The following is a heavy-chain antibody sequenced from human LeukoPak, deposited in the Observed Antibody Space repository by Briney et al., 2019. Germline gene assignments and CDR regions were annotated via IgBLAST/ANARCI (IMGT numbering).Heavy chain of an antibody. Sequence: QTGGSLRLSCAASGFTFSSYAMSWVRQAPGKGLEWVSAISGSGGSTYYADSVKGRFTISRDNSKNTLYLQMNSLRAEDTAVYYCARDGGYCSGGSCHWRGDFDYWGQGTLVTVSS. CDR3: ARDGGYCSGGSCHWRGDFDY. D-gene: IGHD2-15*01. CDR2: ISGSGGST. J-gene: IGHJ4*02. V-gene: IGHV3-23*01. CDR1: GFTFSSYA.